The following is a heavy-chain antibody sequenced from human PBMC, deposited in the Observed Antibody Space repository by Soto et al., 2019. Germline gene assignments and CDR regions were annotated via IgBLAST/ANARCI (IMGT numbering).Heavy chain of an antibody. D-gene: IGHD3-3*01. CDR1: GYTFPSYY. J-gene: IGHJ6*02. CDR2: MNPKSGNT. Sequence: GASVKVSCKASGYTFPSYYINWVRQATGPGLEWMGWMNPKSGNTGYAKKFQGRVTMTRNTSISTAYMELSSLRSEDTAVYYCARGNGYDFWRGQTYYYYGMDVWGQGTTVTVSS. CDR3: ARGNGYDFWRGQTYYYYGMDV. V-gene: IGHV1-8*01.